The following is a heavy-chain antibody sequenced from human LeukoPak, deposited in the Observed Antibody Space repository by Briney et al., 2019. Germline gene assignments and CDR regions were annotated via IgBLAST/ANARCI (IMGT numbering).Heavy chain of an antibody. CDR1: GFSLTTNGMC. J-gene: IGHJ3*01. CDR2: IDWDDDT. V-gene: IGHV2-70*17. D-gene: IGHD3-9*01. CDR3: ARNLYNFEGQRYSFDF. Sequence: SGPTLVNPTQTLTLTCTFSGFSLTTNGMCVSWIRQPPGKAPEWLARIDWDDDTFYTTSLKTRLTISKDTSKNQVVLTMTNMDPTDTATYYCARNLYNFEGQRYSFDFWGHGTLVTVS.